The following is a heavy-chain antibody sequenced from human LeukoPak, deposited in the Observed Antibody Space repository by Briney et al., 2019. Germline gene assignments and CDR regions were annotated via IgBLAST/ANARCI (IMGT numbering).Heavy chain of an antibody. D-gene: IGHD3-22*01. J-gene: IGHJ4*02. V-gene: IGHV4-39*01. CDR3: ARLSHYSDSSGYYLGSYYFDY. Sequence: PSETLSLTCTVSGGSISSTTYYWGWIRQPPGKGLEWIGTTYYSGSTYYNPSVKSRVTLSLDTSKNQLSLKLSSVTAADTAVYYCARLSHYSDSSGYYLGSYYFDYWGQGTLVTVSS. CDR2: TYYSGST. CDR1: GGSISSTTYY.